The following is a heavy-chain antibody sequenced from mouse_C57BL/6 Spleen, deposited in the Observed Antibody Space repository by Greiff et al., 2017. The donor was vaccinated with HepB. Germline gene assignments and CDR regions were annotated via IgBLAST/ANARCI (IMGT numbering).Heavy chain of an antibody. CDR2: INPNNGGT. Sequence: EVQLQQSGPELVKPGASVKISCKASGYTFTDYYMNWVKQSHGKSLEWIGDINPNNGGTSYNQKFKGKATLTVDKSSSTAYMELRSLTSEDSAVYYCASPLYYGFAYWGQGTLVTVSA. J-gene: IGHJ3*01. D-gene: IGHD2-1*01. CDR3: ASPLYYGFAY. CDR1: GYTFTDYY. V-gene: IGHV1-26*01.